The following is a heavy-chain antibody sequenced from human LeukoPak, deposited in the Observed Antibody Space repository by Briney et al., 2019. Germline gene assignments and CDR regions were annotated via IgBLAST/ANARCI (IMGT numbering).Heavy chain of an antibody. CDR3: ARDFYGDDGHPPFDY. V-gene: IGHV4-4*07. CDR2: IYASGST. CDR1: GGSISNYY. J-gene: IGHJ4*02. Sequence: PSETLSLTCSVSGGSISNYYWNWIRQPAGKGLEWIGRIYASGSTNYNPSLKSRVTISMDKSKNHFSLNLKSVTAADTGFYYCARDFYGDDGHPPFDYWGQGIQVTVSS. D-gene: IGHD2/OR15-2a*01.